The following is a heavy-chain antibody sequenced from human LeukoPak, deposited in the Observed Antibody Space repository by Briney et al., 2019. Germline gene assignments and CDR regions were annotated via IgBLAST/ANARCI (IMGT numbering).Heavy chain of an antibody. D-gene: IGHD3-3*01. Sequence: PGGSLRLSRAASGFTFSSYSMNWVRQAPGKGLEWVSSISSSSSYIYYADSVKGRFTISRDNAKNSLYLQMNGLRAEDTAVYYCARDYGFNWFDPWGQGTLVTVSS. J-gene: IGHJ5*02. CDR3: ARDYGFNWFDP. CDR2: ISSSSSYI. CDR1: GFTFSSYS. V-gene: IGHV3-21*01.